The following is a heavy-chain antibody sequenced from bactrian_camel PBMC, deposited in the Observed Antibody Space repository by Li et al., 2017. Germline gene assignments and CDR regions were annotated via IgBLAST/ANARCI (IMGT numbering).Heavy chain of an antibody. CDR3: AVGIFPPFGCRQQSEVYDH. CDR2: VSPVGQTT. J-gene: IGHJ4*01. V-gene: IGHV3S19*01. Sequence: VQLVESGGGLVQPGGSLTLSCVASGFKFDLHWMYWVRQAPGKGLEWVSSVSPVGQTTRYVESVKGRFTISLDNAKTTAYLQMNSLKPEDTAMYYCAVGIFPPFGCRQQSEVYDHWGQGTQVTVS. CDR1: GFKFDLHW. D-gene: IGHD3*01.